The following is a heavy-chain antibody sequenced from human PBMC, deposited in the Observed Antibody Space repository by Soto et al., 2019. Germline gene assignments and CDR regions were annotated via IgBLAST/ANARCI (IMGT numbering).Heavy chain of an antibody. CDR3: ARAIVTPTYYYYGMDV. J-gene: IGHJ6*02. V-gene: IGHV1-2*04. D-gene: IGHD3-22*01. CDR2: INPNSGGT. CDR1: GYTFTGYY. Sequence: ASVKVSCKASGYTFTGYYMHWVRQAPGQGLEWMGWINPNSGGTNYAQKFQGWVTMTRDTSISTAYMELSRLRSDDTAVYYCARAIVTPTYYYYGMDVWGQGTTVTVSS.